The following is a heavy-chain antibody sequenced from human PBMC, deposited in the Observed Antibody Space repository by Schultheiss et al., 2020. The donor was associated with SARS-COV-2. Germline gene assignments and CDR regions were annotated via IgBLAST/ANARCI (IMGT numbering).Heavy chain of an antibody. Sequence: GESLKISCAVSGFTFSLYAMHWVRQAPGKGLEWVAVISYDGSNEHYADSVKGRFTISRDNSKNTLYLQVNSLRAEDTAVYYCARSLPYYYDSSGPFDYWGQGTLVTVS. CDR3: ARSLPYYYDSSGPFDY. D-gene: IGHD3-22*01. CDR2: ISYDGSNE. J-gene: IGHJ4*02. CDR1: GFTFSLYA. V-gene: IGHV3-30-3*01.